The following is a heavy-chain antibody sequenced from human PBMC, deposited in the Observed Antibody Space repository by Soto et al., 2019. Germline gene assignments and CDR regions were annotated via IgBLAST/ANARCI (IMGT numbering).Heavy chain of an antibody. J-gene: IGHJ4*02. Sequence: GAPLKVSCNASGDTCTIADSIWGLQAPGKGLEWMGWISAYNGNTNYAQKLQGRVTMTTATSTSTAYMELRSLRSDDTAVYYCATAIYDSSGYWPYWGQGTLVTVSS. CDR1: GDTCTIAD. CDR3: ATAIYDSSGYWPY. CDR2: ISAYNGNT. V-gene: IGHV1-18*01. D-gene: IGHD3-22*01.